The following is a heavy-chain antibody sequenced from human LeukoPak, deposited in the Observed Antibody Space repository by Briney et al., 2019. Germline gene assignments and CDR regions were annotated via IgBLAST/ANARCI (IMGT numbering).Heavy chain of an antibody. V-gene: IGHV1-2*02. J-gene: IGHJ3*02. Sequence: ASVKVSCKASGYTFIGYYIHWARQAPGQGLEWMGWINPNSGGTNYAQKFQGRVTMTRDTSNSTAYMELSRLRSDDTAVYYCARDYGDYDRGAFDIWGQGTMVTVSS. D-gene: IGHD4-17*01. CDR3: ARDYGDYDRGAFDI. CDR2: INPNSGGT. CDR1: GYTFIGYY.